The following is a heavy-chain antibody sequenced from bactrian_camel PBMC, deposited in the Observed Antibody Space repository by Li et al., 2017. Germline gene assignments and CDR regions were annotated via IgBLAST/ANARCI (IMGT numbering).Heavy chain of an antibody. Sequence: VQLVESGGGSVQAGGSLRLSCARSGFVYTTYCISWFRQHPGLEREGVAVLLSDDTTKYADSVKGRFTVSKDNAKNTLYLQLDSLKSEDTAVYFCAKRLGGAWRGEYFYGMDYWGNGTQVTVS. CDR2: LLSDDTT. J-gene: IGHJ7*01. D-gene: IGHD3*01. CDR1: GFVYTTYC. V-gene: IGHV3S1*01.